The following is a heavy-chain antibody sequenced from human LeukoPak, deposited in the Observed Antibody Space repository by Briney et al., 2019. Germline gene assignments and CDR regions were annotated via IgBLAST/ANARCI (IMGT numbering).Heavy chain of an antibody. CDR3: VKDLSGYWTFDY. D-gene: IGHD1-1*01. CDR1: GTYW. V-gene: IGHV3-74*01. CDR2: INSDGSWT. Sequence: GGSLRLSCAASGTYWMHWVRQAPGKGLVWVSHINSDGSWTGYADSVKGRFTISKDNAKNTVSLQMNNLRAEDTAVYFCVKDLSGYWTFDYWGQGTLVTVSS. J-gene: IGHJ4*02.